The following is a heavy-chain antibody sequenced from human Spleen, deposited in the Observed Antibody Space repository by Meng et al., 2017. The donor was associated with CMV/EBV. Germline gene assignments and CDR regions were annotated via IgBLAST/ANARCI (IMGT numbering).Heavy chain of an antibody. CDR2: INPKSGGT. CDR3: ARDGEAAMVTATHY. Sequence: ASVKVSCKASGYTFTSYYMHWVRQAPGQGLEWMGWINPKSGGTNYAQKFQGRVTMTRDTSISTVYMELSRLRSDDTAVYYCARDGEAAMVTATHYWGQGTLVTVSS. V-gene: IGHV1-2*02. J-gene: IGHJ4*02. CDR1: GYTFTSYY. D-gene: IGHD5-18*01.